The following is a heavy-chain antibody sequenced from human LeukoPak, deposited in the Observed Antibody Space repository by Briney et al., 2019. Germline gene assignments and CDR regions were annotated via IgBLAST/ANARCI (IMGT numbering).Heavy chain of an antibody. CDR3: AKDQGTYCSTTSCYAPDAFDI. D-gene: IGHD2-2*01. CDR2: IWYDGSNK. V-gene: IGHV3-33*06. J-gene: IGHJ3*02. Sequence: PGRSLRLSCAASGFTFSSYGMHWVRQAPGKGLEWVAVIWYDGSNKYYADSVKGRFTISRDNSKNTLYLQMNSLRAEDTAVYYCAKDQGTYCSTTSCYAPDAFDIWGQGTMVTVSS. CDR1: GFTFSSYG.